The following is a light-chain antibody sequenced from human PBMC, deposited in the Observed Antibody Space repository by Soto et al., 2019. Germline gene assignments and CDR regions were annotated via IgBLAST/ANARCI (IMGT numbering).Light chain of an antibody. V-gene: IGKV3-15*01. J-gene: IGKJ5*01. CDR3: QQYNNWPIT. CDR1: QSVSGN. Sequence: EVVMKQSPSTVSISPWERATLYCRASQSVSGNLAWYQKKPGQAPRLLIYDTSTRATDIPARFSGSGSETDFTLTISSLEPEDFAVYYCQQYNNWPITFGQGTRLEIK. CDR2: DTS.